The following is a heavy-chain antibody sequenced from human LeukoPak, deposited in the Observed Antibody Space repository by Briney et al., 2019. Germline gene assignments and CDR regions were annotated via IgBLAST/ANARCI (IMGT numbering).Heavy chain of an antibody. J-gene: IGHJ5*02. CDR3: ARYSMVRGVITNWFDP. D-gene: IGHD3-10*01. CDR1: GGSISNYY. CDR2: IYYSGST. V-gene: IGHV4-59*01. Sequence: SETLSLTCTVSGGSISNYYWSWIRQSPVKGLEWIGFIYYSGSTNYNPSLKSRVTISVDTSKNQFSLKLSSVTAADTAMYYCARYSMVRGVITNWFDPWGQGTLVSVSS.